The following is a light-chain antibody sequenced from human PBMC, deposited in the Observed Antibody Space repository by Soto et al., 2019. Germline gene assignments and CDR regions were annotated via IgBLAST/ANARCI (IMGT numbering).Light chain of an antibody. V-gene: IGKV1-5*01. Sequence: DIQMTQSPSTLSASVGDRVTITCRASQDINRWLAWYQQKPGKAPKLLIYAASSLQSGVPSRFSGSGSGTEFTLTISSLQPEDFATYYCQQLNSYAFGGGTKVDIK. J-gene: IGKJ4*01. CDR2: AAS. CDR3: QQLNSYA. CDR1: QDINRW.